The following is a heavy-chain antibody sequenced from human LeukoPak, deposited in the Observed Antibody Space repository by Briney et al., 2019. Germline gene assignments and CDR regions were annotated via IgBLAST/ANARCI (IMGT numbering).Heavy chain of an antibody. D-gene: IGHD2-15*01. CDR3: ARHFGILNAFDI. V-gene: IGHV5-51*01. CDR2: IYPGDSDT. J-gene: IGHJ3*02. CDR1: GYTFTNYW. Sequence: GESLKISCKASGYTFTNYWIGWVRQMPGKGLEWMGIIYPGDSDTRYSPSFRGQVIISADKSIRTAYLQWTSLKASDTAMYYCARHFGILNAFDIWGQGTMVTVSS.